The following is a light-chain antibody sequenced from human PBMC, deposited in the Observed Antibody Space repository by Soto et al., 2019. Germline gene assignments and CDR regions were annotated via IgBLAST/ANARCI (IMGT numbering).Light chain of an antibody. Sequence: IVLTQSPVTLAVSPGESAVLSCGASQSVSTSLAWYQHKPGQAPRLFIYDASKRAPGIPARFTGSGSGAHFTLTISSLEPEDIAVYYCQVRDVWPSFGQGTKVEIK. J-gene: IGKJ1*01. V-gene: IGKV3-11*01. CDR3: QVRDVWPS. CDR2: DAS. CDR1: QSVSTS.